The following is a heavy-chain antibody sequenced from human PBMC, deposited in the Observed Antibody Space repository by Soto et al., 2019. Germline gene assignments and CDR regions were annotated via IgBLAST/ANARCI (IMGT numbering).Heavy chain of an antibody. J-gene: IGHJ4*02. CDR1: GFSFDDFG. CDR2: INTNGGGT. Sequence: GGSLRLSCAASGFSFDDFGMSWLRQVPGKGLEWISGINTNGGGTAYADSVLGRFTISRDNAKNSLYLQMNSLRAEDTAFYYCARDVSGLRHPFDYWGQGTLVTLSS. V-gene: IGHV3-20*04. D-gene: IGHD3-10*01. CDR3: ARDVSGLRHPFDY.